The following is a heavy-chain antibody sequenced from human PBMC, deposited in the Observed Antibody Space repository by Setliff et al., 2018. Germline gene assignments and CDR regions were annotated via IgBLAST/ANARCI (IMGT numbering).Heavy chain of an antibody. CDR3: ARDLLYSGSYFGYYYRMDV. D-gene: IGHD1-26*01. CDR1: GYTFTGYY. V-gene: IGHV1-2*04. CDR2: INPNSGGT. J-gene: IGHJ6*02. Sequence: ASVKVSCKASGYTFTGYYMHWVRQAPGQGLEWMGWINPNSGGTNYAQKFQGWVTMTRDTSISTAYMELSRLRSDDTAVYYCARDLLYSGSYFGYYYRMDVWGQGTTVTVSS.